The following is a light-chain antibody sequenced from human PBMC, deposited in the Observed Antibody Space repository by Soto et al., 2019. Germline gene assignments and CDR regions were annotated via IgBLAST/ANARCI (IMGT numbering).Light chain of an antibody. J-gene: IGKJ1*01. Sequence: EIVLTQSPGTLSLSPGERATLSCRASQSVSSSYLAWYQQKPGQAPRLLIYSASSRATGIPDRFSGSGSGTDFTLTISRLEPEDFAVYSCHQYGSSPRTFGQGTKVDIK. V-gene: IGKV3-20*01. CDR1: QSVSSSY. CDR3: HQYGSSPRT. CDR2: SAS.